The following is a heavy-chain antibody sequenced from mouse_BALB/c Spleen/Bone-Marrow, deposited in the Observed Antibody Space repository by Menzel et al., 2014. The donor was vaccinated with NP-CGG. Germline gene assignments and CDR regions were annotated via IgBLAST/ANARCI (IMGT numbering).Heavy chain of an antibody. CDR1: GFDFSRYW. V-gene: IGHV4-1*02. J-gene: IGHJ4*01. CDR2: INPDSSTI. Sequence: EVKVEESGGGLVQPGGSLKLSCAASGFDFSRYWMSWVRQAPGEGLEWIGEINPDSSTINYTPSLKDKFIISRDNAKNTLYLQMSKVRSEDTALYYCARRGNFSPYYAMDYWGQGTSVTVSS. D-gene: IGHD2-1*01. CDR3: ARRGNFSPYYAMDY.